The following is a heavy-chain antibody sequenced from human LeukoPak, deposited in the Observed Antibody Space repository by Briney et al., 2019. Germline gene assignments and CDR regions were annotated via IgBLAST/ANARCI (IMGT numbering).Heavy chain of an antibody. CDR3: ARLPDYGAINWFDP. D-gene: IGHD4-17*01. Sequence: GASVKVSCKASGGTFSSYAISWVRQAPGQGLEWMGGIIPIFGTANYAQKFQGRVTITADESTSTAYMELSSLRSEDTAVYYCARLPDYGAINWFDPWGQGTLVTVSS. V-gene: IGHV1-69*13. CDR1: GGTFSSYA. J-gene: IGHJ5*02. CDR2: IIPIFGTA.